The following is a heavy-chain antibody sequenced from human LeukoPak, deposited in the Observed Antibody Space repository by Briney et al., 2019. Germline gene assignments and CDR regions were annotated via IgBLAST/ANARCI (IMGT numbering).Heavy chain of an antibody. Sequence: GGSLRLSCAASGFTFSSYAMSWVRQAPGKGLEWASAISGSGGSTYYADSVKGRFTISRDNSKNTLYLQMNSLRAEDTAVYYCAKPPYCSSTSCYFDYWGQGTLVTVSS. J-gene: IGHJ4*02. V-gene: IGHV3-23*01. D-gene: IGHD2-2*01. CDR2: ISGSGGST. CDR1: GFTFSSYA. CDR3: AKPPYCSSTSCYFDY.